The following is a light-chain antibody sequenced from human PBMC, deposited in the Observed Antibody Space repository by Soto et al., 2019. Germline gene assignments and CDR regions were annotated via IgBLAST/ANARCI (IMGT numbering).Light chain of an antibody. CDR3: QQYGRSPPSLT. CDR1: QSVSSTY. J-gene: IGKJ1*01. Sequence: EIVLTQSPGTLSLSPGERATLSCRASQSVSSTYLAWYQQNPGQPPRLLIFDASNRATGIPDRFSGSGSGTEFTLTISSLEHEDFAVYYCQQYGRSPPSLTFGQGTKVEIK. V-gene: IGKV3-20*01. CDR2: DAS.